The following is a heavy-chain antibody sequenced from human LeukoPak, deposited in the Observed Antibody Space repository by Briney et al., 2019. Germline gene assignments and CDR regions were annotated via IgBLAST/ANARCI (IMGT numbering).Heavy chain of an antibody. D-gene: IGHD4-11*01. CDR1: GFTFSSYA. J-gene: IGHJ4*02. Sequence: GGSLRLSCAASGFTFSSYAMSWVRQAPGKGLEWVSAISGSGGNTYYADSVKGRFTISRDNSKNTLYLQMNSLRPEDTAVYYCASHYKTTGSNPQPDYWGQGTLVTVSS. CDR3: ASHYKTTGSNPQPDY. CDR2: ISGSGGNT. V-gene: IGHV3-23*01.